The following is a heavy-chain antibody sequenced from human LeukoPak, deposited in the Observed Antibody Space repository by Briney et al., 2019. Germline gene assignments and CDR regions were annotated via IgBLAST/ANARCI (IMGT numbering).Heavy chain of an antibody. CDR1: GFTFYDYA. V-gene: IGHV3-43D*03. J-gene: IGHJ4*02. CDR3: AKGQLYYDILTGAFDFDY. D-gene: IGHD3-9*01. Sequence: GGYLRLSCAASGFTFYDYAMHWVRQAPGKGLEWVSLISWDGGSTYYADSVKGRFTISRDNSKNSLYLQMNSLRAEDTALYYCAKGQLYYDILTGAFDFDYWGQGTLVTVSS. CDR2: ISWDGGST.